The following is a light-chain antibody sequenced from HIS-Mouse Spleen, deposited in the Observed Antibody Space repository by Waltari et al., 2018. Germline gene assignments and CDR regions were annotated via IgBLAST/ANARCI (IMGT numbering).Light chain of an antibody. CDR1: QSLVHSDGNTY. V-gene: IGKV2-30*02. Sequence: DVVMTQSPLSLPVTLGQPASTSCRSRQSLVHSDGNTYLNWFQQRPGQSPRRLIYKVSNRDSGVPDRFSGSGSGTDFTLKISRVEAEDVGVYYCMQGTHWPPTFGGGTKVEIK. CDR3: MQGTHWPPT. CDR2: KVS. J-gene: IGKJ4*01.